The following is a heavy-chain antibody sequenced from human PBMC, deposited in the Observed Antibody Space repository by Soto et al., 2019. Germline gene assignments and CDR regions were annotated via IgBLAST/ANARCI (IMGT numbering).Heavy chain of an antibody. V-gene: IGHV4-34*01. D-gene: IGHD3-22*01. Sequence: QVQLQQWGAGLLKPSETLSLTCAVYGGSFSGYYWSWIRQPPGKGLEWIGEINHSGSTNYNPSLKSRVTISGDTSKNQFSLKLSSVTAADTAVYYCARTDYYDSRGYYYYGMDVWGQGTTVTVSS. CDR2: INHSGST. CDR1: GGSFSGYY. CDR3: ARTDYYDSRGYYYYGMDV. J-gene: IGHJ6*02.